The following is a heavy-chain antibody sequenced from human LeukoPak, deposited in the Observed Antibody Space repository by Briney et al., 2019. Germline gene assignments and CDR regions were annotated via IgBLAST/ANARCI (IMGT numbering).Heavy chain of an antibody. Sequence: GGSLRLSCAASGFTFSSYAMSWVRQAPGKGLEWVSAISGSGGSTYYADSVKGRFTISRDNSKNMLYLQMNSLRAEATAVYYCADTHTYYDFWSGYFHYWGQGTLVTVSS. V-gene: IGHV3-23*01. CDR2: ISGSGGST. CDR3: ADTHTYYDFWSGYFHY. J-gene: IGHJ4*02. D-gene: IGHD3-3*01. CDR1: GFTFSSYA.